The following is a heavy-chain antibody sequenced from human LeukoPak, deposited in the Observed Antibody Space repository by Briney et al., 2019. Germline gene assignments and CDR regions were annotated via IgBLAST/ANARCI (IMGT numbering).Heavy chain of an antibody. Sequence: GGSLRLSCAASGFTFSSYAMHWVRQAPGKGLEWVAVISYDGSNKYYADSVKGRLTISRDNSKNTLYLQMNSLRAEDTAVYYCTTELLSGYYNDAFDIWGQGTMVTVSS. CDR2: ISYDGSNK. CDR1: GFTFSSYA. CDR3: TTELLSGYYNDAFDI. J-gene: IGHJ3*02. D-gene: IGHD3-22*01. V-gene: IGHV3-30*04.